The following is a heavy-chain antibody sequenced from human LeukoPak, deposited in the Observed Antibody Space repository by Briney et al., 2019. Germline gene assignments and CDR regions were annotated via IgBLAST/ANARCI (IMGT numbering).Heavy chain of an antibody. Sequence: GGSLRLSCAASGFTFSSYSMNWVRQAPGKGLEWVSSISSSSSYIYYADSVKGRFTISRDNAKNSLYLQMNSLRAEDTAVYYCARKRITMVRGVISYYGMDVWGQGTTVTVSS. J-gene: IGHJ6*02. CDR2: ISSSSSYI. D-gene: IGHD3-10*01. CDR3: ARKRITMVRGVISYYGMDV. V-gene: IGHV3-21*01. CDR1: GFTFSSYS.